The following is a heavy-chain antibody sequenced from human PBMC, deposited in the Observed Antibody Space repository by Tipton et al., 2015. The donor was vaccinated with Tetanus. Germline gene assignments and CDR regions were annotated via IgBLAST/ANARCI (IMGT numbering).Heavy chain of an antibody. V-gene: IGHV3-23*01. Sequence: SGFTIRTYAMSWVRQVPGKGLEWVSTISGSGGGTYYADSVKGRFTISRDNSKNTLYLHMNSLRAEDTAVYYCAKSPEEDYYYYGMDVWGQGTTVTVSS. J-gene: IGHJ6*02. CDR1: GFTIRTYA. CDR3: AKSPEEDYYYYGMDV. CDR2: ISGSGGGT.